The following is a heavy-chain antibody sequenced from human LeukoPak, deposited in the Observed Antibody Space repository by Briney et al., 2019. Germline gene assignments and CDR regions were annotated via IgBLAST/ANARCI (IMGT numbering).Heavy chain of an antibody. CDR3: ARTPYYYGSGSRPRYFDL. J-gene: IGHJ2*01. Sequence: PSETLSLTCTVSGGSISSYYWSWIRHPPGKGLEWIGYIYYSGSTNYNPSLKSRVTISVDTSKNQFSLKLSSVTAADTAVYYCARTPYYYGSGSRPRYFDLWGRGTLVTVSS. CDR2: IYYSGST. V-gene: IGHV4-59*01. CDR1: GGSISSYY. D-gene: IGHD3-10*01.